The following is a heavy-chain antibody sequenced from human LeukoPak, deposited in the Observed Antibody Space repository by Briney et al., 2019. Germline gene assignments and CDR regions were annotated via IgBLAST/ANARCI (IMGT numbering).Heavy chain of an antibody. D-gene: IGHD3-22*01. CDR2: IYYSGST. Sequence: SETLSLTCAVYGGSFSGYYWSWIRQPPGKGLEWIGYIYYSGSTNYNPSLKSRVTISVDTSKNQFSLKLSSVTAADTAVYYCAINYYDTGAFDIWGQGTMVTVSS. CDR1: GGSFSGYY. CDR3: AINYYDTGAFDI. V-gene: IGHV4-59*01. J-gene: IGHJ3*02.